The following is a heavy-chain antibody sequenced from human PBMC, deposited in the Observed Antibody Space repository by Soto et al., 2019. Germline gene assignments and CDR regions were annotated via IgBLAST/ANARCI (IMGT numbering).Heavy chain of an antibody. CDR3: ARERLDSGVGQGAMDV. Sequence: SETLSLTCTVSGGSISRYYWSWIRQPPGKGLECIGYMYNTGRTVYNPSFKSRVTISVDTSKNQFSLQLDSVTAADTAVYYCARERLDSGVGQGAMDVWGQGITVT. CDR1: GGSISRYY. J-gene: IGHJ6*02. D-gene: IGHD2-8*01. V-gene: IGHV4-59*01. CDR2: MYNTGRT.